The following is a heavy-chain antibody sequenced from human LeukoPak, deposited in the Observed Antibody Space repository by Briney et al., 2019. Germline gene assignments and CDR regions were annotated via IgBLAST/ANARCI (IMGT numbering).Heavy chain of an antibody. CDR3: ARHGGYSNGYARYFDY. V-gene: IGHV4-59*08. CDR2: ISYSGST. J-gene: IGHJ4*02. CDR1: GGSITSYY. D-gene: IGHD5-18*01. Sequence: SETLSLTCTVSGGSITSYYWSWIRQPPGRGLEWIVYISYSGSTNYNPSLKSRVTISVDTSKNQFSLKLSSVTAADTALYYCARHGGYSNGYARYFDYWGQGTLVTVSS.